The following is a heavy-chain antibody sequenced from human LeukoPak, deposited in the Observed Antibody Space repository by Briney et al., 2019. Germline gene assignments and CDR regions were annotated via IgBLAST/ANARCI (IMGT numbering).Heavy chain of an antibody. D-gene: IGHD3-10*01. J-gene: IGHJ6*02. CDR1: GFTFSSYA. V-gene: IGHV3-23*01. CDR3: AKVQYVYFGSGSYDMDV. CDR2: ISGSGGST. Sequence: GGSLRLSCAASGFTFSSYAMSWVRQAPGKGLEWVSAISGSGGSTYYADSVKGRFTISRDNSKNPLYLQMNSLRAEDTAVYYCAKVQYVYFGSGSYDMDVWGQGTPVTVSS.